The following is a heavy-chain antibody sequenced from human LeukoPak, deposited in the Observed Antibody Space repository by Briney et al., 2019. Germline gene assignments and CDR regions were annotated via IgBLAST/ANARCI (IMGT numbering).Heavy chain of an antibody. D-gene: IGHD2-15*01. J-gene: IGHJ3*01. V-gene: IGHV3-74*01. Sequence: GGSLRLSCVVSGFTFTNYWMQWARQVPGKGLVWVARMNSDGTSIIHADSVKGRFTISRDNAENTLYLQMNSLRPEDTALYYCARSQSGVFDVWGQGTMVIVSS. CDR2: MNSDGTSI. CDR3: ARSQSGVFDV. CDR1: GFTFTNYW.